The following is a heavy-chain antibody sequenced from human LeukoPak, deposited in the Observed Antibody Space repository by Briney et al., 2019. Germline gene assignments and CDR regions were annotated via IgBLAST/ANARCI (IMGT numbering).Heavy chain of an antibody. D-gene: IGHD6-6*01. CDR2: ISGSGSAT. Sequence: GGSLRLSCAASGLTFSSYAMSWVRQAPGKGLEWVSAISGSGSATYYADSVKGRFSISRDNSKNTLYLQMNSLRAEDTAVYYCARDRGTTSSSGWYFDPWGHGTLVTVSS. CDR1: GLTFSSYA. J-gene: IGHJ2*01. V-gene: IGHV3-23*01. CDR3: ARDRGTTSSSGWYFDP.